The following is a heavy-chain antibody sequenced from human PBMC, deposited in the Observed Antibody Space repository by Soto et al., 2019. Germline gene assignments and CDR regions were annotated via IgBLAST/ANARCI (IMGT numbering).Heavy chain of an antibody. CDR2: IYYSGST. D-gene: IGHD3-22*01. CDR1: GDSINSRSYY. V-gene: IGHV4-39*01. J-gene: IGHJ4*02. CDR3: ARVRREYDNSGPVDY. Sequence: PSETLSLTCTVSGDSINSRSYYWGWIRQPPGKGLEWIGNIYYSGSTHFNPSLKSRVTISIDTSRNQFSLALNSVTAADTAVYYCARVRREYDNSGPVDYWGQGTLVTVSS.